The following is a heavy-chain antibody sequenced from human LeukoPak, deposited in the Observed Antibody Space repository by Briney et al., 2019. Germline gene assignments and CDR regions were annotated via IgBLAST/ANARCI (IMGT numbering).Heavy chain of an antibody. J-gene: IGHJ4*02. D-gene: IGHD6-6*01. CDR3: ASREKEYSSSSVVDY. V-gene: IGHV1-69*05. CDR1: GGTFSSYA. Sequence: SVKVSCKASGGTFSSYAISWVRQAPGQGLEWMGRIIPIFGTANYAQKFQGRVTITTDESTSTAYMELSSLRSGDTAVYYCASREKEYSSSSVVDYWGQGTLVTVSS. CDR2: IIPIFGTA.